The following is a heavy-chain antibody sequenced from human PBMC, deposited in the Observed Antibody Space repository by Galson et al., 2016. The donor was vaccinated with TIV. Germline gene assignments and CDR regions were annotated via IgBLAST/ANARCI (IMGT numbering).Heavy chain of an antibody. CDR3: MREGSTVTMHHYFGMDV. D-gene: IGHD4-17*01. Sequence: ETLSLTCVVSSYSIKSGYYWGWVRQPPGKGLQWIGSIYESGTTCSNPSLKSRLTLSVDTSKNKFSLKLSSVTAADTAVYYCMREGSTVTMHHYFGMDVWGQGTSVTVSS. CDR2: IYESGTT. CDR1: SYSIKSGYY. J-gene: IGHJ6*02. V-gene: IGHV4-38-2*02.